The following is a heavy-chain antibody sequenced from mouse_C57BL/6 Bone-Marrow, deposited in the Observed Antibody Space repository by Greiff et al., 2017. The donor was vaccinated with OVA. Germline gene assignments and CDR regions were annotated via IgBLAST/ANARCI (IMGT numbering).Heavy chain of an antibody. D-gene: IGHD1-1*01. CDR2: IHPNSGST. CDR3: ASYYYCSSYPFAY. V-gene: IGHV1-64*01. CDR1: GYTFTSYW. J-gene: IGHJ3*01. Sequence: QVQLQQPGAELVKPGASVKLSCKASGYTFTSYWMHWVKQRPGQGLEWIGMIHPNSGSTNYNEKFKSKATLTVDKSSSTAYMQLSSLTSEDSAVYYCASYYYCSSYPFAYWGQGTLVTVSA.